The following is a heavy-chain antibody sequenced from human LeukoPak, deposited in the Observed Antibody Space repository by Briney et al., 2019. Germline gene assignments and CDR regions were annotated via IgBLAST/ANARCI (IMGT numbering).Heavy chain of an antibody. CDR1: GGSISSSSYY. J-gene: IGHJ3*02. Sequence: SETLSLTCTVSGGSISSSSYYWGWIRQPPGKGLEWIGSIYYSGSTYYNPSLKSRVTVSVDTSQNQFSLKLSSVTAAGTAVYYCARTYCSGGSCYYMDSGGDAFDIWGQGTMVTVSS. D-gene: IGHD2-15*01. V-gene: IGHV4-39*01. CDR3: ARTYCSGGSCYYMDSGGDAFDI. CDR2: IYYSGST.